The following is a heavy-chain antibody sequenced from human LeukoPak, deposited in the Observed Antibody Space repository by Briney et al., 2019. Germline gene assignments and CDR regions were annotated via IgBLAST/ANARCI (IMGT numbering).Heavy chain of an antibody. J-gene: IGHJ4*02. CDR3: ARGRNIEMTTMSGGSDY. CDR1: GYTFTAYY. V-gene: IGHV1-2*02. Sequence: ASVKVSCKASGYTFTAYYMHWVRQAPGQGLEWMGWLNPNSGDTNYAQKFQGRVSMTRDSSISTAYMDLSDLRSDDTAVYSCARGRNIEMTTMSGGSDYWGQGTLVTVSS. CDR2: LNPNSGDT. D-gene: IGHD5-24*01.